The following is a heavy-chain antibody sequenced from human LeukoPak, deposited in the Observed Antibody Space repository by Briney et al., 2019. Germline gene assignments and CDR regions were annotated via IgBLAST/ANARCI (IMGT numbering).Heavy chain of an antibody. CDR3: ARTYCSGGSCSDY. V-gene: IGHV5-10-1*01. CDR1: GYSFSNYW. Sequence: GESLKISCKGSGYSFSNYWISWVRQMPGKGLEWMGRIDPSDSYTNYSPSFQGHVTISADKSISTAYLQWSSLKASDTAMYYCARTYCSGGSCSDYWGQGTLVTVSS. CDR2: IDPSDSYT. J-gene: IGHJ4*02. D-gene: IGHD2-15*01.